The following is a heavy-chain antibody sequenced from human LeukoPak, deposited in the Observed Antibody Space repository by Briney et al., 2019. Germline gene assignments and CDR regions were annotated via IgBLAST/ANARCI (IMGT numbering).Heavy chain of an antibody. V-gene: IGHV3-23*01. CDR1: GFTFSSYA. D-gene: IGHD6-19*01. CDR3: AKDCSYSSGWYFADY. CDR2: ISGSGGST. Sequence: GGSLRLSCAASGFTFSSYAMSWVRQAPGKGLEWVSAISGSGGSTYYTDSVKGRFTISRDNSKNTLYLQMNSLRAEDTAVYYCAKDCSYSSGWYFADYWGQGTLVTVSS. J-gene: IGHJ4*02.